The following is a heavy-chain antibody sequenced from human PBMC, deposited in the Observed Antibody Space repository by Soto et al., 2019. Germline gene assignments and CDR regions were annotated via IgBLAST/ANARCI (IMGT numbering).Heavy chain of an antibody. CDR3: AKEGSPKVSRWDDY. V-gene: IGHV3-30*18. CDR2: ISHEGGTQ. Sequence: QVQLAESGGGVVQPGGSLRLSCAASGFTFSDYGIDWIRQAPGKGLEWVAVISHEGGTQYYADSVRGRFTVSRDNSKNILYLQMDSLGPVDTAVYFCAKEGSPKVSRWDDYWGQGTLVTVSS. CDR1: GFTFSDYG. D-gene: IGHD1-26*01. J-gene: IGHJ4*02.